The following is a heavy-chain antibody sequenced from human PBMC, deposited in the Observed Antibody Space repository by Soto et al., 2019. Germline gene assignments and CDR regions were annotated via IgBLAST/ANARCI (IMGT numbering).Heavy chain of an antibody. CDR1: GFTFSGSA. V-gene: IGHV3-73*02. J-gene: IGHJ4*02. D-gene: IGHD3-9*01. CDR2: IRSKANSYAT. CDR3: TRHYDIVTGYYWDFDY. Sequence: EVQLVESGGGLVQPGGSLKLSCAASGFTFSGSAMHWVRQASGKGLEWVCRIRSKANSYATAYAASVKDRFTISRDDSKNKAYLKMNSLKTEDTAVYYCTRHYDIVTGYYWDFDYWGQGTLVTVSS.